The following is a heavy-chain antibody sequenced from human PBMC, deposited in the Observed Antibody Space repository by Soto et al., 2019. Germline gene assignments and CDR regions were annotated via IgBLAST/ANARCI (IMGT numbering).Heavy chain of an antibody. CDR3: ARHEFGDYWWFDP. J-gene: IGHJ5*02. CDR1: GGSISSSSYY. V-gene: IGHV4-39*01. D-gene: IGHD4-17*01. CDR2: IYYSGST. Sequence: SETLSLTCTVSGGSISSSSYYWGWIHQPPGKGLEWIGSIYYSGSTYYNPSLKSRVTISVDTSKNQFSLKLSSVTAADTAVYYCARHEFGDYWWFDPWGQGTLVTVSS.